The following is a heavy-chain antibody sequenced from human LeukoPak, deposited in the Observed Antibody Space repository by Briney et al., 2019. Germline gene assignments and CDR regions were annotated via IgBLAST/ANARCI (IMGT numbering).Heavy chain of an antibody. J-gene: IGHJ4*02. CDR2: IYYSGST. V-gene: IGHV4-39*07. CDR3: AREREEDDSSGNYFDY. CDR1: GGSISSSSYY. Sequence: SETLSLTCTVSGGSISSSSYYWGWIRQPPGKGLEWIGSIYYSGSTYYNPSLKSRVTISVDTSKNQFSLKLSSVTAADTAVYYCAREREEDDSSGNYFDYWGQGTLVTASS. D-gene: IGHD3-22*01.